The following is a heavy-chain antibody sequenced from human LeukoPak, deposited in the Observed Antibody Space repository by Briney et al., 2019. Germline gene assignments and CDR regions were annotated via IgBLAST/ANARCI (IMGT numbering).Heavy chain of an antibody. D-gene: IGHD3-22*01. Sequence: PGGSLRLSCAASGFTFSSYNMNWVRQAPGEGLEWGSSISSSSSYIYYADSVKGRFTISRDNVNNSLYLQMNSLRAEDTAVYYCARDHGTNFYDSSGYKAFDIWGQGTMVIVSS. CDR1: GFTFSSYN. V-gene: IGHV3-21*06. J-gene: IGHJ3*02. CDR3: ARDHGTNFYDSSGYKAFDI. CDR2: ISSSSSYI.